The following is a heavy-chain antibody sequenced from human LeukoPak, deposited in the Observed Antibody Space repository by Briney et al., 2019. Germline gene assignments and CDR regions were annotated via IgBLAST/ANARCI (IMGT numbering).Heavy chain of an antibody. CDR2: IYHSGTT. CDR3: AREQQLARNWFDP. J-gene: IGHJ5*02. D-gene: IGHD6-13*01. V-gene: IGHV4-4*02. CDR1: GGSISSSNW. Sequence: PSGTLSLTCAVSGGSISSSNWWSWVRQPPGKGLEWIGEIYHSGTTYYNPSLKSRVTISVDTSKNQFSLKLSSVTAADTAVYYCAREQQLARNWFDPWGQGTLVTVSS.